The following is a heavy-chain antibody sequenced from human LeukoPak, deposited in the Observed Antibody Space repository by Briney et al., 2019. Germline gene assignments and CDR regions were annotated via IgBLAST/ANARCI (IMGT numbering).Heavy chain of an antibody. V-gene: IGHV3-30-3*01. CDR1: GFTFSSYA. Sequence: GRSLRLSCAASGFTFSSYAMHWVRQAPGKGLEWVAVISYDGSNKYYADSVKGRFTISRDNSKNTLYLQMNSLRAEDTAVFYCVSSEWYAAFDIWGQGTMVTVSS. CDR3: VSSEWYAAFDI. J-gene: IGHJ3*02. D-gene: IGHD6-19*01. CDR2: ISYDGSNK.